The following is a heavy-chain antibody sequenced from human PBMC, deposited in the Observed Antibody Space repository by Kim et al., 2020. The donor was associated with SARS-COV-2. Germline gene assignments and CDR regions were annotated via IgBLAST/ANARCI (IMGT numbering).Heavy chain of an antibody. Sequence: GGSLRLSCAASGFSFSDSAMHWGRQASGKGLEGVGRIRSKANNYATTYAASVKGRITISRDDSKNAAYLQMNSLKTEDTAVDHCTLVPVPTLAFWDAYD. V-gene: IGHV3-73*01. CDR2: IRSKANNYAT. CDR3: TLVPVPTLAFWDAYD. CDR1: GFSFSDSA. D-gene: IGHD3-3*02. J-gene: IGHJ3*02.